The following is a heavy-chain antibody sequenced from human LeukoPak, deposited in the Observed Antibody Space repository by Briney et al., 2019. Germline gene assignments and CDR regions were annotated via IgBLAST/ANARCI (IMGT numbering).Heavy chain of an antibody. J-gene: IGHJ6*02. Sequence: ASVKVSCKASGYTFTGYYMHWVRQAPGQGLEWMGWINPDTGATDIAQKFQGRVTMSRDTSISAAYMELSRLRSDDTAVYYCTRDHCSYINCYEDYYYGMDVWGQGTTVTVSS. CDR3: TRDHCSYINCYEDYYYGMDV. D-gene: IGHD2-2*01. V-gene: IGHV1-2*02. CDR2: INPDTGAT. CDR1: GYTFTGYY.